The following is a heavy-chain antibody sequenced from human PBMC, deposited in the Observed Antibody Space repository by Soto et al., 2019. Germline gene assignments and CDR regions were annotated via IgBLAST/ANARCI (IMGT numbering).Heavy chain of an antibody. CDR3: ARVVYDFWSGYQNSAYYYYYMDV. Sequence: GASVEVSCKACGYAFTSYSSRWVRQAQGQGLEWMGIINPSGGSTSYAQKFQGRVTMTRDTSTSTVYMELSSLRSEDTAVYYCARVVYDFWSGYQNSAYYYYYMDVWGKGTTVTVSS. J-gene: IGHJ6*03. CDR1: GYAFTSYS. D-gene: IGHD3-3*01. CDR2: INPSGGST. V-gene: IGHV1-46*03.